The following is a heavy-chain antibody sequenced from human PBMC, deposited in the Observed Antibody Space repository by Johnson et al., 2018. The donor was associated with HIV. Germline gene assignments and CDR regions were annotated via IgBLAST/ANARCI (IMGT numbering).Heavy chain of an antibody. CDR1: GFTFSSYA. V-gene: IGHV3-23*04. CDR2: VSDGAGNT. D-gene: IGHD1-26*01. J-gene: IGHJ3*01. Sequence: VQLVESGGGLVQPGGSLRLSCAASGFTFSSYALTWVRQAPGKGLEWVSTVSDGAGNTYYADSVKGRFTISRDNSKNTLYLQMNSLRAEDTAVYYCARDGFGTYYDDAFEFWGQGTMVTVSS. CDR3: ARDGFGTYYDDAFEF.